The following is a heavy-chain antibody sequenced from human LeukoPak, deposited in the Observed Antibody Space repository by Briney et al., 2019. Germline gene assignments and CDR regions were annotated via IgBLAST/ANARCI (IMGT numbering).Heavy chain of an antibody. V-gene: IGHV4-59*01. CDR2: IYYTGST. D-gene: IGHD3-22*01. CDR3: ARENDTSGFSASGFDS. Sequence: SSETLSLTCTVSGGSISGYYWSWIRQPPGKGLEWIGYIYYTGSTNYNPSLKSRVTISVDTSKNQFSLELSSVTAADTAMYYCARENDTSGFSASGFDSWGQGTLVTVSS. J-gene: IGHJ4*02. CDR1: GGSISGYY.